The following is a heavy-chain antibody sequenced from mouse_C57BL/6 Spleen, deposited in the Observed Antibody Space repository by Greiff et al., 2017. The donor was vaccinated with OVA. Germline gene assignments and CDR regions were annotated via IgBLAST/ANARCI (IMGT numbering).Heavy chain of an antibody. J-gene: IGHJ3*01. CDR3: ARDFDYGGLFAY. CDR1: GYTFTSYW. D-gene: IGHD2-4*01. V-gene: IGHV1-69*01. Sequence: VQLKQPGAELVMPGASVKLSCKASGYTFTSYWMHWVKQRPGQGLEWIGEIDPSDSYTNYNQKFKGKSTLTVDKSSSTAYMQLSSLTSEDSAVYYCARDFDYGGLFAYWGQGTLVTVSA. CDR2: IDPSDSYT.